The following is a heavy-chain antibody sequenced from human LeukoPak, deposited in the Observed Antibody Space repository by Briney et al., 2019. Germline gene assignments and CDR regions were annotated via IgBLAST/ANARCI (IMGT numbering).Heavy chain of an antibody. Sequence: GASVKVSCKASGYTFTSYYMHWVRRAPGQGLEWMGIINPSGGSTSYAQKFQGRVTMTRDTSTSTVYMELSSLRSEDTAVYYCARGDTHYDFWSGYRGTLPSVGMDVWGQGTTVTVSS. J-gene: IGHJ6*02. D-gene: IGHD3-3*01. CDR1: GYTFTSYY. CDR2: INPSGGST. V-gene: IGHV1-46*01. CDR3: ARGDTHYDFWSGYRGTLPSVGMDV.